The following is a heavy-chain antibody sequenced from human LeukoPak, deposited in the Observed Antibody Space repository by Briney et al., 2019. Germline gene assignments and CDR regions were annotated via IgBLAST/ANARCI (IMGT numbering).Heavy chain of an antibody. Sequence: SGTLSLTCAVSSGSISSSDWWSWVRQPPGTGLEWIGEIYQSGSANYNPSLKSRVTISIDKSKNQFSPKLTSVTVADTAVYYCARNYCSAGRCYWYFDLWGRGTLVTVSS. J-gene: IGHJ2*01. D-gene: IGHD2-15*01. CDR2: IYQSGSA. V-gene: IGHV4-4*02. CDR3: ARNYCSAGRCYWYFDL. CDR1: SGSISSSDW.